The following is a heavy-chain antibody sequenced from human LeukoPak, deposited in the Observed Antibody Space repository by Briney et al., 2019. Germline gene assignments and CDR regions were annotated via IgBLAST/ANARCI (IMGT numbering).Heavy chain of an antibody. CDR3: ARGGSSGYNQWFDP. Sequence: PSETLSLTCTVSGGSISSSSYYWSWIRQTPGTGLEWIGEINHSGSTNYNPSLKSRVTISVDTSKNQFSLKLSSVTAADTAVYYCARGGSSGYNQWFDPWGQGTLVTVSS. D-gene: IGHD3-22*01. J-gene: IGHJ5*02. CDR1: GGSISSSSYY. CDR2: INHSGST. V-gene: IGHV4-39*07.